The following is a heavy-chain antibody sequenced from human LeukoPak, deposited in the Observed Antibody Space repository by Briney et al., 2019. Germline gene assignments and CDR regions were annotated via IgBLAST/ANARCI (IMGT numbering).Heavy chain of an antibody. CDR1: GFTVSSNY. Sequence: PGGSLRLSCAASGFTVSSNYMSWVRQAPGKGLEWVSVIYSGGSTYYTDSVEGRFTISRDNSKNTLSLQMNSLRAEDTAVYYCAREQYDSSGFSYEDGAFDIWGQGTMVTVSS. D-gene: IGHD3-22*01. V-gene: IGHV3-53*01. J-gene: IGHJ3*02. CDR3: AREQYDSSGFSYEDGAFDI. CDR2: IYSGGST.